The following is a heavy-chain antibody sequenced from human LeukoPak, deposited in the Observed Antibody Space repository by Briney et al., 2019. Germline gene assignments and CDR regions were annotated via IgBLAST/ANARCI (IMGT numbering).Heavy chain of an antibody. Sequence: SSETLSLTCAVYGGSFSGYYWSWIRQSPGKGLEWIGSIYDSGSTYYNPSLKSRVTISVDTSKNQFSLKLRSVTHADTAVYHCARPYYGDYVFDIWGQGTMVTVSS. CDR2: IYDSGST. CDR1: GGSFSGYY. V-gene: IGHV4-34*01. CDR3: ARPYYGDYVFDI. D-gene: IGHD4-17*01. J-gene: IGHJ3*02.